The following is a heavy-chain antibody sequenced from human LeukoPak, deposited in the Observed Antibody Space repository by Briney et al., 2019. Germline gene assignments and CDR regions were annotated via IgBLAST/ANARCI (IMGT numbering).Heavy chain of an antibody. J-gene: IGHJ4*02. Sequence: PSQTLSLTCAVSGGSISSGGYSWRWVRQPPGKGLEWIGYIYHSGSPYYNPSLKSRVTISVDRSKNQFSLKLSSVAAADTAVYYCAREMDYFDYWGQGTLVTVSS. CDR2: IYHSGSP. CDR1: GGSISSGGYS. CDR3: AREMDYFDY. V-gene: IGHV4-30-2*01. D-gene: IGHD5-24*01.